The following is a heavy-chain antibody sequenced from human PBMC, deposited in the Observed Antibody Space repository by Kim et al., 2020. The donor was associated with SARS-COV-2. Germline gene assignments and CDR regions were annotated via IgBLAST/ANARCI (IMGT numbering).Heavy chain of an antibody. Sequence: NYHPPLKSRVTKSVDTSKNQFSLKLGAVTAADTAVYYCARGVPPFDYWGQGTLVTVSS. V-gene: IGHV4-34*01. J-gene: IGHJ4*02. D-gene: IGHD2-2*01. CDR3: ARGVPPFDY.